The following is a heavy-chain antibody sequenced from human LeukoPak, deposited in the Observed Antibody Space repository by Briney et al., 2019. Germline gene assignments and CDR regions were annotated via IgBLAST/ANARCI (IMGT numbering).Heavy chain of an antibody. V-gene: IGHV4-38-2*02. J-gene: IGHJ4*02. CDR1: GYSISSGYY. CDR2: IYHGGST. Sequence: SETLSLTCNVSGYSISSGYYWGWIRQPPGKGLEWIGSIYHGGSTYHNPSLKSRVTILVDTSKNQFSLKLSSVTAADTAVYYCAREPRASYFDYWGQGTLVTVSS. CDR3: AREPRASYFDY.